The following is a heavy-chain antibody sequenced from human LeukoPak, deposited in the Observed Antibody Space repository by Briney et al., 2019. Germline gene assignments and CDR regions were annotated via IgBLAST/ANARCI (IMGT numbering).Heavy chain of an antibody. Sequence: GASVKVSCKASGYTFTSYGISWVRQAPGQGLEWMGWISAYNGNTNYAQKLQGRVTMTTDTSTSTAYMELRSLRSDDTAVYYCARGFAFYYGSGSGTPRLYDYWGQGTLVTVSS. CDR1: GYTFTSYG. CDR3: ARGFAFYYGSGSGTPRLYDY. J-gene: IGHJ4*02. D-gene: IGHD3-10*01. V-gene: IGHV1-18*01. CDR2: ISAYNGNT.